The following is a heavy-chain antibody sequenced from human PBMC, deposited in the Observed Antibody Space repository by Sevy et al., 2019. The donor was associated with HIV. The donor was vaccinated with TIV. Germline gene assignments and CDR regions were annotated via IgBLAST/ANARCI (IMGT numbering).Heavy chain of an antibody. Sequence: GSLRLSCAASGFTFSSYAMHWVRQAPGKGLEWVAVISYDGSNKYYADSVKGRFTISRDNSKNTLYLQMNSLRAEDTAVYYCARAFAYYDSSGYSDGAFDIWGQGTMVTVSS. D-gene: IGHD3-22*01. CDR3: ARAFAYYDSSGYSDGAFDI. J-gene: IGHJ3*02. CDR2: ISYDGSNK. CDR1: GFTFSSYA. V-gene: IGHV3-30*04.